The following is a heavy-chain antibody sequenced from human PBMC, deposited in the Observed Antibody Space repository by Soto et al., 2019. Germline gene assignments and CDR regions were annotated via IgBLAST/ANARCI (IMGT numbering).Heavy chain of an antibody. CDR1: GYSFTSYW. V-gene: IGHV5-51*01. CDR3: ARLNYYDSSGYYSDFDY. CDR2: IHPGDSDT. D-gene: IGHD3-22*01. Sequence: GESLKISCKGSGYSFTSYWLGWVRQMPGKGLEWMGIIHPGDSDTRYSPSFQGQVTISADKSISTAYLQWSSLKASDTAMYYCARLNYYDSSGYYSDFDYWGQGTPVTVSS. J-gene: IGHJ4*02.